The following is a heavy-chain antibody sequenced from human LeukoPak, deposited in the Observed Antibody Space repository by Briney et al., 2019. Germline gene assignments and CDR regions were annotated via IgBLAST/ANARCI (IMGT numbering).Heavy chain of an antibody. CDR3: AELGITMIGGV. CDR2: ISSSGSTI. CDR1: GFTFSSYE. Sequence: GGSLRLSCAASGFTFSSYEMNWVGQAPGKGLEGFSYISSSGSTIYYADSVKGRFTISRDNAKNSLYLQMNSLRAEDTAVYYCAELGITMIGGVWGKGTTVTISS. D-gene: IGHD3-10*02. V-gene: IGHV3-48*03. J-gene: IGHJ6*04.